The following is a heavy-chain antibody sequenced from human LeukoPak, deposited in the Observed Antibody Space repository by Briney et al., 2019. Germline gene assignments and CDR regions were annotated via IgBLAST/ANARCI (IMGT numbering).Heavy chain of an antibody. CDR1: GFTFSSYE. V-gene: IGHV3-21*01. J-gene: IGHJ3*02. CDR3: AREYSRDSSGYYRPDGAFDI. Sequence: GGSLRLSCAASGFTFSSYEMNWVRQAPGKGLEWVSSISSSSSYIYYADSVKGRFTISRDNAKNSLYLQMNSLRAEDTAVYYCAREYSRDSSGYYRPDGAFDIWGQGTMVTVSS. CDR2: ISSSSSYI. D-gene: IGHD3-22*01.